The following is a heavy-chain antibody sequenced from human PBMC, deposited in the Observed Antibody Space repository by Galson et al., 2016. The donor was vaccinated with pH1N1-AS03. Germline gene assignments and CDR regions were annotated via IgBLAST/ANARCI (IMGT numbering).Heavy chain of an antibody. CDR2: ITSDGSSI. D-gene: IGHD6-19*01. CDR3: ARAMYTSGWYGMDV. CDR1: GFIFSSDW. J-gene: IGHJ6*02. V-gene: IGHV3-74*01. Sequence: SLRLSCAVSGFIFSSDWMHWVRQVPGKGLVWVSRITSDGSSISYADAVKGRFTTSRDNAKNTLYLQMNSLRAEDTAVYHCARAMYTSGWYGMDVWGQGTTVTVSS.